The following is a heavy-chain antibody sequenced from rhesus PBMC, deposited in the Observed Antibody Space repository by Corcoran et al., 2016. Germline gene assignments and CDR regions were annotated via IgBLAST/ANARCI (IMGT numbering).Heavy chain of an antibody. V-gene: IGHV4-173*01. Sequence: QLQLQESGPGLVKPSETLSLTCAVSGGSISSNYWSWIRQPPGKGLEWIGRISGSGGSTDYNPPPMYRFTISTDKSKNQFSLKLSSVTAADTAVYYCAKSGARGYSGYGDFDYWGQGVLVTVSS. J-gene: IGHJ4*01. D-gene: IGHD5-42*01. CDR1: GGSISSNY. CDR3: AKSGARGYSGYGDFDY. CDR2: ISGSGGST.